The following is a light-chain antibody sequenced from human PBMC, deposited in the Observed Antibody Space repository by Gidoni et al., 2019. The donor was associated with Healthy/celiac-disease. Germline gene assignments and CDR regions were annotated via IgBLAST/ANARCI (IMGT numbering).Light chain of an antibody. V-gene: IGKV1-8*01. CDR3: QLYYSYPHT. CDR2: AAS. CDR1: QGISSY. J-gene: IGKJ2*01. Sequence: AIRMTQSPSSFSASTGDRVTITCRASQGISSYLAWYQQKPGKAPKLLIYAASTLQSGVPSRFSGSGSGTYFTLTISCLQSEDFATYYCQLYYSYPHTFGQGTKLEIK.